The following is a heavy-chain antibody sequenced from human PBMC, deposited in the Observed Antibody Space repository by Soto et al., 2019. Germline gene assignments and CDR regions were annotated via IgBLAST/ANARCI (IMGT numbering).Heavy chain of an antibody. CDR1: GFTFSNAW. Sequence: GGSLRLSCAASGFTFSNAWMSWVRQAPGKGLGWVGRIKSKTDGGTTDYAAPVKGRFTISRDDSKNTLYLQMNSLKTEDTAVYYCTTVKWIQLRSPSDYWGQGTLVTVSS. V-gene: IGHV3-15*01. CDR2: IKSKTDGGTT. D-gene: IGHD5-18*01. J-gene: IGHJ4*02. CDR3: TTVKWIQLRSPSDY.